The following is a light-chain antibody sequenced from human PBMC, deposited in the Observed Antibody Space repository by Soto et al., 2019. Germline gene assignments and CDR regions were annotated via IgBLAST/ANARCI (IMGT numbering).Light chain of an antibody. Sequence: QSALTQPASMSGSPGQAITISCTGTSSDVGGYNYVSWYQQHPGKAPKVMIYEVSNRPSGVSNRFSRSKYGNTASLTISGLQADDEADYYCSSYTSSDTLAFGGGTKLTVL. V-gene: IGLV2-14*01. CDR2: EVS. CDR1: SSDVGGYNY. CDR3: SSYTSSDTLA. J-gene: IGLJ2*01.